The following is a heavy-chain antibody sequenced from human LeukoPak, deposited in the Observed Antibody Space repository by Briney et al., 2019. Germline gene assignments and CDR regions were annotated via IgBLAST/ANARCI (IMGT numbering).Heavy chain of an antibody. CDR1: GGSISNYY. CDR3: ARGLVIPMTGWGPCELPPAGHDY. J-gene: IGHJ4*02. V-gene: IGHV4-59*01. D-gene: IGHD4/OR15-4a*01. CDR2: IHYSGSA. Sequence: SETLSLTCTASGGSISNYYWSGIRQPPGKGLEWVGYIHYSGSANYNRSLKSRVTISVDTSKNQFSLKLSSVTAADTAVYYCARGLVIPMTGWGPCELPPAGHDYWGQGTLVTVSS.